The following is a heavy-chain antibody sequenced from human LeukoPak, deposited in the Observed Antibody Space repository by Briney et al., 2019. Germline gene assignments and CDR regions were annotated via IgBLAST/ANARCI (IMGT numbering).Heavy chain of an antibody. D-gene: IGHD6-19*01. CDR3: GRGQSGGYRSRGRRSWGRLGD. V-gene: IGHV3-30-3*01. CDR1: GFTFSSYA. Sequence: PAGRSLRLSCAASGFTFSSYAIHWVRQAPGKGLEWVAVISSDGTNEYYGDSVKGRFTISRDNSKNTLSLQMNSLRVEDTAVYYCGRGQSGGYRSRGRRSWGRLGDWGQGTLVTVSS. J-gene: IGHJ4*02. CDR2: ISSDGTNE.